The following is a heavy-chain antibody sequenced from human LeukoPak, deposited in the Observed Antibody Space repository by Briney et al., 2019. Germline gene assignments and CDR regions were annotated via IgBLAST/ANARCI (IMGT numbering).Heavy chain of an antibody. V-gene: IGHV1-69*13. CDR1: GYTFTSYY. D-gene: IGHD6-25*01. CDR2: IIPIFGTA. CDR3: ARREPGAAAALDY. J-gene: IGHJ4*02. Sequence: ASVKVSCKASGYTFTSYYMHWVRQAPGQGLEWMGGIIPIFGTANYAQKFQGRVTITADESTSTAYMELSSLRSEDTAVYYCARREPGAAAALDYWGQGTLVTVSS.